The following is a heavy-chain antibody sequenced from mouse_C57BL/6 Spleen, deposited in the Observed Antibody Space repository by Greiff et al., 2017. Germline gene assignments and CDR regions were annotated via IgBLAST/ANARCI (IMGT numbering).Heavy chain of an antibody. CDR1: GFTFSSYG. V-gene: IGHV5-6*01. CDR3: ARGYDYDGDYYAMDY. CDR2: ISSGGSYT. J-gene: IGHJ4*01. Sequence: EVQVVESGGDLVKPGGSLKLSCAASGFTFSSYGMSWVRQTPDKRLEWVATISSGGSYTYYPDSVKGRFTISRDNAKNTLYLQMSSLKSEDTAMYYCARGYDYDGDYYAMDYWGQGTSVTVSS. D-gene: IGHD2-4*01.